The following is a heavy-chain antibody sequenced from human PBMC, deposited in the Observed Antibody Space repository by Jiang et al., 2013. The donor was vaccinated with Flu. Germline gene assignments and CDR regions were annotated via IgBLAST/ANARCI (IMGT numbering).Heavy chain of an antibody. CDR3: ARLNGGYFFDY. J-gene: IGHJ4*02. CDR2: IYYSGNT. Sequence: TLSLTCVVSGGSISSSSYYWGWIRQPPGKGLEWIGSIYYSGNTYYNPSLKSRVTISVDTSERQISLKLSSVTAADTAVYYCARLNGGYFFDYWGQGTLVTVSS. CDR1: GGSISSSSYY. V-gene: IGHV4-39*01. D-gene: IGHD7-27*01.